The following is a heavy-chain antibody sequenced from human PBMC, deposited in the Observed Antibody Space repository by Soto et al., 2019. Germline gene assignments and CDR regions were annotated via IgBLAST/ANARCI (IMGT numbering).Heavy chain of an antibody. J-gene: IGHJ6*02. V-gene: IGHV3-30-3*01. CDR1: GFTFNSYA. Sequence: GGSLRLSCKASGFTFNSYAMHWVRQAPGKGLEWVAVMSSDGTNKYYTDSVKGRFTISRDNSKNTLFLRMNSLRAQDTAVYYCARETPHERYFHYYYGMDVWGQGTTVTVSS. CDR2: MSSDGTNK. CDR3: ARETPHERYFHYYYGMDV. D-gene: IGHD1-1*01.